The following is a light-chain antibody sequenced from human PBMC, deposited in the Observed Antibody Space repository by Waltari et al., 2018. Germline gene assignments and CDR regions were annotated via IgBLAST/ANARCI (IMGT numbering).Light chain of an antibody. CDR2: GPD. CDR3: HSRDSTSTRV. CDR1: SLRKFS. V-gene: IGLV3-19*01. J-gene: IGLJ3*02. Sequence: SSELNQDPAVSVAFGQTVKITCQGDSLRKFSARWYQQRPGQAPILVLYGPDYRPSGIPGRFSGSTSGGTASLTITGAQAEDEAVYYCHSRDSTSTRVFGGGTRLTV.